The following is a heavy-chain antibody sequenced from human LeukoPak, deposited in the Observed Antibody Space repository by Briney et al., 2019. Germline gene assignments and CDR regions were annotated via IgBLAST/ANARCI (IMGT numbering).Heavy chain of an antibody. D-gene: IGHD4-23*01. CDR1: GGTFSCYA. CDR2: IVPIFGTA. Sequence: SVKVSCKSSGGTFSCYAISWVRQAPGQGLEWMGGIVPIFGTANYAQKFQGRVMITADESTSTAYMELSSLRSEDTAVYYCARGPDLSTVVTEYYFDYWGQGTLVTVSS. J-gene: IGHJ4*02. V-gene: IGHV1-69*13. CDR3: ARGPDLSTVVTEYYFDY.